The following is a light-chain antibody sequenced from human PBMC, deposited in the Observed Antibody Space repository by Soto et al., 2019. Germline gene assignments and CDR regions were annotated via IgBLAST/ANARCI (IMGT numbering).Light chain of an antibody. CDR1: QAISTW. Sequence: DIQMTQSPSSVSASVGDRVTITCRASQAISTWLAWYQQKPGTAPKLLIFAASSLQTGVPSRFSGSGSGTEFTLTISSLQPEDFATYYCQQASRFPPTFGQGTRLEIK. J-gene: IGKJ5*01. CDR3: QQASRFPPT. CDR2: AAS. V-gene: IGKV1D-12*01.